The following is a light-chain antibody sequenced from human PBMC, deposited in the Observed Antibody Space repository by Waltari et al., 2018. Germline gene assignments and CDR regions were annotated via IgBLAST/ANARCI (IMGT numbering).Light chain of an antibody. V-gene: IGKV3-11*01. CDR3: QQHRNWPVT. CDR2: DTS. J-gene: IGKJ4*01. CDR1: QSVDWY. Sequence: EIVLTQSPATLSVSPGERATLSCRASQSVDWYLAWYHQRPGQAPRLLIYDTSNRATGIPARFSGSASETDFTLTISSREPADSAVYYCQQHRNWPVTFGGGTKVEIK.